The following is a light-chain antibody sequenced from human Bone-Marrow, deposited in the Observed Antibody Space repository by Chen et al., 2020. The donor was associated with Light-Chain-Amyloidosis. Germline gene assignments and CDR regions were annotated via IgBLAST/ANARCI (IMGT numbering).Light chain of an antibody. V-gene: IGLV1-47*01. CDR3: AAWDDSLSGG. Sequence: QSVLTQPPSASGTPGQRVTISCSGSSSNIGSNYVYWYQQLPGMAPKLLIYRNNQRPSGVPDRLSGSKSGNSASRAISGRRSEDEADYYCAAWDDSLSGGLGGGTKLTVL. CDR2: RNN. J-gene: IGLJ2*01. CDR1: SSNIGSNY.